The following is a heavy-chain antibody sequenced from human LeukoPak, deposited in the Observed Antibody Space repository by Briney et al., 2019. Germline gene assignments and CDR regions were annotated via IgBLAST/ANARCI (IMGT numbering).Heavy chain of an antibody. D-gene: IGHD3-22*01. CDR2: ISWNSGSI. V-gene: IGHV3-9*01. CDR1: GFTFDDYA. CDR3: AKGLYDSSGYCGY. J-gene: IGHJ4*02. Sequence: PGGSLRLSCAASGFTFDDYAMHWVRQAPGKGLEWVSGISWNSGSIGYADSVKGRFTISRDNAKNSLYLQMNSLRAEDTALYYCAKGLYDSSGYCGYWGQGTLVTVSS.